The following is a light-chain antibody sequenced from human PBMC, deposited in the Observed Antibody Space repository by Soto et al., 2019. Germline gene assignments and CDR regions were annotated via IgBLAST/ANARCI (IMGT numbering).Light chain of an antibody. J-gene: IGKJ5*01. CDR1: QDISSG. V-gene: IGKV1D-12*01. CDR2: AAS. CDR3: RRWNCFAIT. Sequence: DIQITQSPSSVSPCVGARVSITCRASQDISSGLAWYQQRPGKAPNLLIYAASRLQIGVPSRFSSSEARTDFTLTISSLQAEDFATYFCRRWNCFAITVRQATRRDIK.